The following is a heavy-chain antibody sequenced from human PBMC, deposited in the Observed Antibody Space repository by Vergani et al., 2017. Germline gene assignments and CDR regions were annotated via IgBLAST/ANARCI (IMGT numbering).Heavy chain of an antibody. Sequence: EVPLVQFGAEVKKPGESLKISCKGSGYSFTSYWIGWVRQMPGKGLEWMGIIYPGDSDTRYSPSFQGQVTISADKSISTAYLQWSSLKASDTAMYYCATGYCSSTSCFSWNWFDPWGQGTLVTVSS. CDR1: GYSFTSYW. D-gene: IGHD2-2*01. J-gene: IGHJ5*02. V-gene: IGHV5-51*03. CDR2: IYPGDSDT. CDR3: ATGYCSSTSCFSWNWFDP.